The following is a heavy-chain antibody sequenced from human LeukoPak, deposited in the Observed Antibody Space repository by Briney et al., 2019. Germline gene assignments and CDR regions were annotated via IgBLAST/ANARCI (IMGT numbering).Heavy chain of an antibody. CDR1: GGSISSSSYY. V-gene: IGHV4-39*01. CDR2: SSYRWST. D-gene: IGHD4-11*01. Sequence: SETLSLTCTVSGGSISSSSYYWGWIRQPPGKGLECIGSSSYRWSTYYNPSLKSRVTISVYTSKNQFSLKLNSVTAADTAVYYCARTVYYYYFYMDVWGKGATVTISS. J-gene: IGHJ6*03. CDR3: ARTVYYYYFYMDV.